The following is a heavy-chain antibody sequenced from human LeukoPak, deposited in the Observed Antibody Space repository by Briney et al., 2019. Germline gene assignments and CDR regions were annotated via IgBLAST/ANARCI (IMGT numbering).Heavy chain of an antibody. Sequence: SETLSLTCTVSGGSISSYYRSWIRQPAGKGLEWIGRIYTSGSTNYNPSLKSRVTLSVDTSKNQFSLKLSSVTAADTAVYYCARTVVALYYYYYYYMDVWGKGTTVTVSS. D-gene: IGHD2-15*01. CDR1: GGSISSYY. CDR2: IYTSGST. CDR3: ARTVVALYYYYYYYMDV. J-gene: IGHJ6*03. V-gene: IGHV4-4*07.